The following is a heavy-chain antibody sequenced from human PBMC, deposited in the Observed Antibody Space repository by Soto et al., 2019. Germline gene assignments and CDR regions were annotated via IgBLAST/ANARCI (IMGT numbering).Heavy chain of an antibody. D-gene: IGHD2-21*01. V-gene: IGHV3-7*03. CDR2: VKQAASER. CDR3: ARTRGTYFLDY. Sequence: EVQLVESGGGLVQPGGSLRLSCEASGFIFSNYWMTWVRQAPGKGLEWVANVKQAASERYYVDSVKGRFTISRDNSKSSLYLQMNSLRVEDTAVYYRARTRGTYFLDYWGRGTLVTVSS. J-gene: IGHJ4*02. CDR1: GFIFSNYW.